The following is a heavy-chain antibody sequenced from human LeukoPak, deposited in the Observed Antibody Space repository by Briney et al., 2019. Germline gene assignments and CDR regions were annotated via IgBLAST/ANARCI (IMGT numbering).Heavy chain of an antibody. D-gene: IGHD2-15*01. Sequence: SVKVSCKASGGTFSSYANSWVRQAPGQGLGLMGGIIPIFGTANYAQKFQGRVTITADESTSTAYMELSSLRSEDTAVYYCASHYCSGGSCYLLAIDYWGQGTLVTVSS. CDR2: IIPIFGTA. CDR1: GGTFSSYA. CDR3: ASHYCSGGSCYLLAIDY. V-gene: IGHV1-69*13. J-gene: IGHJ4*02.